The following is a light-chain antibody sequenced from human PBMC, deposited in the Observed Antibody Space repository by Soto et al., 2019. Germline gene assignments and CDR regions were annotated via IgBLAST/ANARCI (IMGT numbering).Light chain of an antibody. CDR1: QSLLHSNGYNY. V-gene: IGKV2-28*01. CDR2: LGS. Sequence: DIVMTQSPLSLPVTPGEPASISCRSSQSLLHSNGYNYLDWYLQKPGQSPQLLIYLGSNRASGVTGRFSGSGSVTDFTLKIRRVEAEAVGVYYCMQALQTPATFGQGTKVEIK. CDR3: MQALQTPAT. J-gene: IGKJ1*01.